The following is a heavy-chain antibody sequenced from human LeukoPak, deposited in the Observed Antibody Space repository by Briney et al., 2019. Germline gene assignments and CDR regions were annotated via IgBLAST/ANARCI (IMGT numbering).Heavy chain of an antibody. CDR2: FDPEDGET. D-gene: IGHD7-27*01. V-gene: IGHV1-24*01. Sequence: GASVKVSCKVSGYTLTELSMHWVRQAPGKGLEWMGGFDPEDGETIYAQKFQGRVTMTEDTSTDTAYMELSSLRSEDTAVYYCATGPQWGALGKYFQHWGQGTLVTVSS. J-gene: IGHJ1*01. CDR1: GYTLTELS. CDR3: ATGPQWGALGKYFQH.